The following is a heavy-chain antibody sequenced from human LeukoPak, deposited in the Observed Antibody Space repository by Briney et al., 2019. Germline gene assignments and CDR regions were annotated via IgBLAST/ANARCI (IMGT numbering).Heavy chain of an antibody. CDR3: ARDSYSSSLDY. V-gene: IGHV4-61*08. D-gene: IGHD6-13*01. Sequence: PSETLSLTCTVSGGSISSGGYYWSWIRQPPGKGLEWIEYIYYSGSTNYNPSLKSRVTISVDTSKNQFSLKLSSVTAADTAVYYCARDSYSSSLDYWGQGTLVTVSS. CDR1: GGSISSGGYY. J-gene: IGHJ4*02. CDR2: IYYSGST.